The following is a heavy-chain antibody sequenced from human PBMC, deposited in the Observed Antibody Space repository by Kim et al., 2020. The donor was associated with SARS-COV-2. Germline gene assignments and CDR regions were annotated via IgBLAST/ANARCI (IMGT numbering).Heavy chain of an antibody. V-gene: IGHV3-43*01. CDR1: GFTFDDYT. J-gene: IGHJ6*02. Sequence: GGSLRLSCAASGFTFDDYTMHWVRQAPGKGLEWVSLISWDGGSTYYADSVKGRFTISRDNSKNSLYLQMNSLRTEDTALYYCARTGYSSGWSGWWDVWGQGTTVTVSS. CDR3: ARTGYSSGWSGWWDV. D-gene: IGHD6-19*01. CDR2: ISWDGGST.